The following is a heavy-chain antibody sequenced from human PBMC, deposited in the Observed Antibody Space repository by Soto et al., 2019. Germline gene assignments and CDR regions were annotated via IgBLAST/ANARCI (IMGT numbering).Heavy chain of an antibody. D-gene: IGHD6-6*01. CDR3: ARRAFGSSRSFDI. CDR1: GFAFSSHP. Sequence: SLRLSCAASGFAFSSHPMSWVRQAPERGLEWVSGISDSGGLTYNADSVKGRFTISRDNSKNTLYLQMNSLRAEDTALYYCARRAFGSSRSFDIWGQGTMVTVSS. CDR2: ISDSGGLT. J-gene: IGHJ3*02. V-gene: IGHV3-23*01.